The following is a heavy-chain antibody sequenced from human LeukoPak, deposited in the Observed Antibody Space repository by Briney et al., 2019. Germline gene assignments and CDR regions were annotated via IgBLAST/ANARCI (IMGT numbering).Heavy chain of an antibody. CDR1: GFTFSSFG. J-gene: IGHJ4*02. V-gene: IGHV3-33*05. Sequence: PERSLRLSCAASGFTFSSFGMHWVRQAPGRGLEWVALILYDEKYYADSVKGRFTISRDNSKNILYLQMDSLRVEDTAVYYCARYCSGGCYSGVDYWGQGTLVTVPS. D-gene: IGHD2-15*01. CDR3: ARYCSGGCYSGVDY. CDR2: ILYDEK.